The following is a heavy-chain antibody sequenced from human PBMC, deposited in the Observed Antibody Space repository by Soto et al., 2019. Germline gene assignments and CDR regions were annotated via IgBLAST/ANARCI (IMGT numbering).Heavy chain of an antibody. CDR3: AKGYSTMVRGVIDY. V-gene: IGHV3-9*01. J-gene: IGHJ4*02. Sequence: GGSLRLSCAASGFTFDDYAMHWVRQAPGKGLEWVSGISWNSGSIGYADSVKGRFTISRDNAKNSLYLQMNSLRAEDTAVYYCAKGYSTMVRGVIDYWGQGTLVTVSS. CDR2: ISWNSGSI. D-gene: IGHD3-10*01. CDR1: GFTFDDYA.